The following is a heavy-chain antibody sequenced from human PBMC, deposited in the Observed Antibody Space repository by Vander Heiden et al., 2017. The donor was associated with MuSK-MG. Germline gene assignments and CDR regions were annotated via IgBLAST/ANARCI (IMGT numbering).Heavy chain of an antibody. CDR3: AKGGCSGGSCYSGSFDY. CDR2: ISGSGGST. J-gene: IGHJ4*02. Sequence: EVQLLESGGGLVQPGGSLSLSCAASGFTFSSYAMSWVRQAPGKGLEWVSAISGSGGSTYYADSVKGRFTISRDNSKNTLYLQMNSLRAEDTAVYYCAKGGCSGGSCYSGSFDYWGQGTLVTVSS. D-gene: IGHD2-15*01. V-gene: IGHV3-23*01. CDR1: GFTFSSYA.